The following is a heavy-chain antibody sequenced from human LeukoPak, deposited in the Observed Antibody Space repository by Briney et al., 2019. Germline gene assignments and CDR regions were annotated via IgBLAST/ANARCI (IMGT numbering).Heavy chain of an antibody. Sequence: GGSLRLSCAASGFTFSDYYMSWIRQAPGKGLEWVSYISSSGSTIYYADSVKGRFTTSRDNAKNSLYLQMNSLRAEDTAVYYCARRTRIQLWSLDYWGQGTLVTVSS. CDR1: GFTFSDYY. CDR2: ISSSGSTI. V-gene: IGHV3-11*01. D-gene: IGHD5-18*01. J-gene: IGHJ4*02. CDR3: ARRTRIQLWSLDY.